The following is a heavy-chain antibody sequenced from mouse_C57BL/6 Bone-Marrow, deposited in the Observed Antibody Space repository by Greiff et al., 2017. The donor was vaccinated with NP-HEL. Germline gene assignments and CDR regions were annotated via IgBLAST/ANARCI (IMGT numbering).Heavy chain of an antibody. CDR1: GFTFSSYA. D-gene: IGHD2-1*01. CDR3: ARDGEGIYYGNNAY. J-gene: IGHJ3*01. Sequence: EVNVVESGGGLVKPGGSLKLSCAASGFTFSSYAMSWVRQTPEKRLEWVATISDGGSYTYYPDNVKGRFTISRDNAKNNLYLQMSHLKSEDTAMYYCARDGEGIYYGNNAYWGQGTLVTVSA. V-gene: IGHV5-4*01. CDR2: ISDGGSYT.